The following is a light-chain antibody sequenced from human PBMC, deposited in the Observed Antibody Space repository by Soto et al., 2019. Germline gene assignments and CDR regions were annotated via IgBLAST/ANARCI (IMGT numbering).Light chain of an antibody. CDR1: SSDVGGYNY. Sequence: QSALTQPPSASGSPGQSVTISCTGTSSDVGGYNYVSWYQQHTGKAKLMIYEVSKRPSGVPDRFSGSKSGNTASLTVSGLQAEDEADYYCSSYAGSNNLGVFGTGTKLTVL. CDR2: EVS. J-gene: IGLJ1*01. CDR3: SSYAGSNNLGV. V-gene: IGLV2-8*01.